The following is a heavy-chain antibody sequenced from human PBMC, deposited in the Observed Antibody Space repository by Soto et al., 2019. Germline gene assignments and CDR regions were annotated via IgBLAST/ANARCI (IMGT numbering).Heavy chain of an antibody. CDR2: IDGSSATT. CDR3: ARDRRPSIYSGLAV. D-gene: IGHD2-2*01. V-gene: IGHV3-23*01. CDR1: GFTFSDYA. J-gene: IGHJ6*02. Sequence: GGSLRLSCAASGFTFSDYAMSWVRQAPGKGLEWVSAIDGSSATTNYADAVKGRFTISRDNSKNTLFLHMSGLRAEDTAVYYCARDRRPSIYSGLAVWGQGTTVTVSS.